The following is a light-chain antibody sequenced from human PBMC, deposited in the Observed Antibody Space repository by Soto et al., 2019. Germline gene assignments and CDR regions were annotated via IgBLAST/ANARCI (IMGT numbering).Light chain of an antibody. J-gene: IGLJ3*02. V-gene: IGLV2-11*01. CDR1: SSDVGGYTY. CDR3: CSYSSSYTWV. Sequence: QSALTQPRSVSGSPGPSVTISCTGTSSDVGGYTYVSWYQHHPGKAPKPMIYEVSKRPSGVPDRFSGSKSGNTASLTISGRQDEDEADYYCCSYSSSYTWVFGGGTKVTVL. CDR2: EVS.